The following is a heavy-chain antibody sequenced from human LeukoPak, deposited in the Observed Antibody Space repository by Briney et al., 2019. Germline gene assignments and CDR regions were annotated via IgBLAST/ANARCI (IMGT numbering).Heavy chain of an antibody. Sequence: ASVKVSCKASGYTFTSYYMHWVRQAPGQGLEWMGIFNPSGGSTSYAQKFQGRVTMTRDVSTSTVYMELSSLRSEDTAVYYCARDGRTTVYYYYYMDVWGKGTTVTVSS. CDR1: GYTFTSYY. CDR2: FNPSGGST. D-gene: IGHD4-11*01. V-gene: IGHV1-46*01. CDR3: ARDGRTTVYYYYYMDV. J-gene: IGHJ6*03.